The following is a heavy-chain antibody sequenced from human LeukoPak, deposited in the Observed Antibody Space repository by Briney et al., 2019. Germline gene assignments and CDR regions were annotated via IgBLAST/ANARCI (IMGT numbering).Heavy chain of an antibody. CDR1: GFTFSTYT. V-gene: IGHV3-48*01. CDR3: ARSWSGGYSYGYFVY. D-gene: IGHD5-18*01. CDR2: ISSSSSTI. J-gene: IGHJ4*02. Sequence: PGGSLRLSCAASGFTFSTYTMNWVRQAPGKGLEWVSYISSSSSTIYYADSVKGRFTISRDNAKNSLYLQMNSLRAEDTAVYYCARSWSGGYSYGYFVYWGQGTLVTVSS.